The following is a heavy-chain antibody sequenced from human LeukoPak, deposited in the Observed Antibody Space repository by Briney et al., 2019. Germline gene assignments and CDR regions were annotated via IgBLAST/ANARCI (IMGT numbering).Heavy chain of an antibody. Sequence: GVSQRLSCAASGFTFSSYSMNWVRQAPGKGLEWVSYISSSSSTIYHADSVKGRFTISRDNAKNSLYLQMNSLRAEDTAVYYCASEWSSSWLDYWGQGTLVTDPS. CDR1: GFTFSSYS. V-gene: IGHV3-48*01. CDR2: ISSSSSTI. D-gene: IGHD6-13*01. CDR3: ASEWSSSWLDY. J-gene: IGHJ4*02.